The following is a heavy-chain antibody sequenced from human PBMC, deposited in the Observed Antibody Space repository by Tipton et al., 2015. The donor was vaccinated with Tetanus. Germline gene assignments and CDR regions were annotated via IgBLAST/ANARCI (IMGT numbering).Heavy chain of an antibody. J-gene: IGHJ4*02. V-gene: IGHV4-30-2*01. Sequence: TLSLTCTLSGGLITTGGYSWGWIRQTPGQGLEWIGYIYQTDSTYYNPSLRSRLTISISGSKNQFSLKLTSVTAADTAVYYCVRGRGLGAYSFGFEYWGQGALVTASS. CDR2: IYQTDST. D-gene: IGHD5-18*01. CDR3: VRGRGLGAYSFGFEY. CDR1: GGLITTGGYS.